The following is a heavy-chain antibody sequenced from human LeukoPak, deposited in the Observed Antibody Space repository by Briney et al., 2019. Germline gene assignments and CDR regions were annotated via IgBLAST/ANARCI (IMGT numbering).Heavy chain of an antibody. V-gene: IGHV3-21*01. CDR1: GFTFSSYR. CDR3: ARSYYDILTGYTSTLTFDC. D-gene: IGHD3-9*01. Sequence: GGSLRLSCAASGFTFSSYRMNWVRQAPGKGLEWVSSISSSSSYIYYADSVKGRFTISRENAKNSLYLQMNSLRAEDTAVYYCARSYYDILTGYTSTLTFDCWGQGTLVTVSS. J-gene: IGHJ4*02. CDR2: ISSSSSYI.